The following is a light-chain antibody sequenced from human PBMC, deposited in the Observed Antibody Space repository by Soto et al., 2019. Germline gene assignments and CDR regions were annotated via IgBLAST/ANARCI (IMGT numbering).Light chain of an antibody. CDR3: SSYTISSVYV. Sequence: QSALTQPASVSGSPGQSITISCTGTSSDVGAYNHVSWYQQFPGKAPKLMIYDVSNRPSGVSNRFSGSKSGNTASLTISGLQAEDEADYFCSSYTISSVYVFGTGTKVTVL. CDR1: SSDVGAYNH. V-gene: IGLV2-14*01. CDR2: DVS. J-gene: IGLJ1*01.